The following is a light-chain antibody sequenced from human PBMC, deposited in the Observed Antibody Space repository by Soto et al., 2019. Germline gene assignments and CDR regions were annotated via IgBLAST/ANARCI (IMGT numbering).Light chain of an antibody. J-gene: IGKJ4*01. CDR2: DAS. CDR3: QQRSNWPSLT. V-gene: IGKV3-11*01. Sequence: EIVLIQSPATLSLSPGGIATLSCRASQSVGSYLAWYQHKPGQAPRLLISDASNRATGIPARFSGSGSETDFTLTISSLEPEDSAVYYCQQRSNWPSLTFGGGTKVDIK. CDR1: QSVGSY.